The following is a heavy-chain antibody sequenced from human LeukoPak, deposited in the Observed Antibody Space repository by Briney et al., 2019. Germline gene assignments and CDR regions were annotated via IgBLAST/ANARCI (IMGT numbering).Heavy chain of an antibody. CDR2: IYYSGST. V-gene: IGHV4-30-4*08. D-gene: IGHD2-2*01. CDR3: AREWYCSSTSCHDYYYYYMDV. CDR1: GGSISSGDYY. J-gene: IGHJ6*03. Sequence: SQALSLTCTVSGGSISSGDYYWSWIRQPPGKGLEWIGYIYYSGSTYYNPSLKSQVTISVDTSKNQFSLKLSSVTAADTAVYYCAREWYCSSTSCHDYYYYYMDVWGKGTTVTVSS.